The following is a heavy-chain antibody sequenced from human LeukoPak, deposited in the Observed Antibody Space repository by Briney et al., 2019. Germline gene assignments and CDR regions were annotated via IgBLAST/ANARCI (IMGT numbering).Heavy chain of an antibody. D-gene: IGHD6-19*01. CDR2: IYYSGST. V-gene: IGHV4-59*01. CDR1: GGSISSYY. J-gene: IGHJ4*02. CDR3: ARGPKPSSGWYSRIDY. Sequence: ESSETLSLTCTVSGGSISSYYWSWIRQPPGKGLEWIGYIYYSGSTNYNPSLKSRVTISVDTSKNQFSLKLNSVTAADTAVYYCARGPKPSSGWYSRIDYWGQGTLVTVSS.